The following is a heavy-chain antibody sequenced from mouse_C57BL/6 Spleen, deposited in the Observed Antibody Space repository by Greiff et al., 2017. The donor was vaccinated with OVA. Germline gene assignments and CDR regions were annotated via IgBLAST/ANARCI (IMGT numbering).Heavy chain of an antibody. D-gene: IGHD1-1*01. Sequence: QVQLQQSGAELVRPGTSVKVSCKASGYAFTNYLIEWVKQRPGQGLEWIGVINPGSGGTNYNEKFKGKATLTADKSSSTAYMQLSSLTAEDSAVYFCARSRVITTVVADYWGQGTTLTVSS. CDR1: GYAFTNYL. CDR2: INPGSGGT. J-gene: IGHJ2*01. CDR3: ARSRVITTVVADY. V-gene: IGHV1-54*01.